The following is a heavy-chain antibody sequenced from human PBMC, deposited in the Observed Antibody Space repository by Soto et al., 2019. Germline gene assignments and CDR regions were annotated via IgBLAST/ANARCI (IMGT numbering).Heavy chain of an antibody. D-gene: IGHD3-3*01. Sequence: ASVKVSCKASGGTFSSYAISWVRQAPGQGLEWMGGIIPIFGTANYAQKFQGRVTITADESTSTAYMELSSLRSEDTAMYYCARGWVNYDFWSGYYDAFDIWGQGTMVTVSS. V-gene: IGHV1-69*13. CDR2: IIPIFGTA. CDR1: GGTFSSYA. CDR3: ARGWVNYDFWSGYYDAFDI. J-gene: IGHJ3*02.